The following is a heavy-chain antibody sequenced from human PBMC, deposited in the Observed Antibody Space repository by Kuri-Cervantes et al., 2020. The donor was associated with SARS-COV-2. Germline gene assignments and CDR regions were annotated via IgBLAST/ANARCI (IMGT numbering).Heavy chain of an antibody. Sequence: SVKVSCKASGGTFSSYAISWVRQAPGQGLEWMGRIIPIFGTANYAQKFRGRVTITADESTSTAYMELSSLRSEDTAVYYCARGLGPNTWWRTEDETNNWFDPWGQGTLVTVSS. CDR2: IIPIFGTA. D-gene: IGHD2-15*01. CDR1: GGTFSSYA. CDR3: ARGLGPNTWWRTEDETNNWFDP. J-gene: IGHJ5*02. V-gene: IGHV1-69*13.